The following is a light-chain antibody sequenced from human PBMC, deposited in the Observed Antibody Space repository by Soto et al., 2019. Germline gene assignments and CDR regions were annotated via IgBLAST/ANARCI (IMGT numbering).Light chain of an antibody. Sequence: DIVMTQSPDSLAVSLGERATINCKSSQSVLYSSDNENYLAWYKQKPGQPPNLLIYWASTRESGVPDRFSGSGSGTDFTLIISSLQAEDVAVYYCQQYYSTPITFGQGTRLEIK. CDR3: QQYYSTPIT. V-gene: IGKV4-1*01. CDR1: QSVLYSSDNENY. J-gene: IGKJ5*01. CDR2: WAS.